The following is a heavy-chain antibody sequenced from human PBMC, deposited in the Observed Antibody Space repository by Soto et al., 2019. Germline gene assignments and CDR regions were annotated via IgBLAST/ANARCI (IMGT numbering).Heavy chain of an antibody. CDR2: ISYDGSNK. V-gene: IGHV3-30*18. D-gene: IGHD6-13*01. Sequence: GGSLRLSCAASGFTFSSYGMHWVRQAPGKGLEWVAVISYDGSNKYYADSVKGRFTISRDNSKNTLYLQMNSLRAEDTAVYYCAKEAAAGTGSDYYYYGMDVWGQGTTVTVSS. CDR3: AKEAAAGTGSDYYYYGMDV. J-gene: IGHJ6*02. CDR1: GFTFSSYG.